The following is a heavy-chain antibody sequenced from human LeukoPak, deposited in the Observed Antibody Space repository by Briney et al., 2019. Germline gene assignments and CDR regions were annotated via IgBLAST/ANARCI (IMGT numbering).Heavy chain of an antibody. V-gene: IGHV1-2*02. CDR2: INPNSGVT. D-gene: IGHD3-16*02. CDR3: ARLSTPNLYYFDY. J-gene: IGHJ4*02. Sequence: ASVKVSCKASGYTFTGYYMRWVRQAPGQGLKWMGCINPNSGVTYYAQKFQGRVSMTRDTSISTAYMEVSRLRSDDSALYYCARLSTPNLYYFDYWGQGTLVTVSS. CDR1: GYTFTGYY.